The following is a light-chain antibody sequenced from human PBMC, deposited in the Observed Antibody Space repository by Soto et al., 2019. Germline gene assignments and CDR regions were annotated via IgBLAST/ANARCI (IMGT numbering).Light chain of an antibody. J-gene: IGKJ1*01. CDR1: QDISGY. CDR3: QHPKWA. V-gene: IGKV1-9*01. Sequence: IQLTQSPSSLSASVGDRVTITCRASQDISGYVAWYQQRPGRAPQLLIYAASALHTGVPSRFSGSGSGTDFTLTITSLQPEHFGTYYCQHPKWAFGQGTTVEI. CDR2: AAS.